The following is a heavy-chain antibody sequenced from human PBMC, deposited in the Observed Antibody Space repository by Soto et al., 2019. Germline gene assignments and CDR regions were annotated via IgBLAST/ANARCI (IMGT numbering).Heavy chain of an antibody. Sequence: GASVKVYCKASGYTFTSYYMHWVRQAPGQGLEWMGIINPSGGSTSYAQKFQGRVTMTRDTSTSTVYMELSSLRSEDTAVYYCARDFTVTTLYYHDGMAFCGKGSTVTVSS. J-gene: IGHJ6*04. CDR2: INPSGGST. D-gene: IGHD4-17*01. CDR1: GYTFTSYY. CDR3: ARDFTVTTLYYHDGMAF. V-gene: IGHV1-46*01.